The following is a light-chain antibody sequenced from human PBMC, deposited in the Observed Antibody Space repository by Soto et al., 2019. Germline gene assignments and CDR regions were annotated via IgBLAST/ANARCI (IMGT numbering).Light chain of an antibody. CDR3: QVWDSSSDLGV. V-gene: IGLV3-21*02. J-gene: IGLJ3*02. CDR1: NIGSKG. CDR2: DDS. Sequence: SYELTQPPSVSVAPGQTARITCGGNNIGSKGVHWYQQKPGQAPVLVVYDDSDRPSGIPERFSGSNSGNTATLTISRVEAGDEADYYCQVWDSSSDLGVFGGGTKVTVL.